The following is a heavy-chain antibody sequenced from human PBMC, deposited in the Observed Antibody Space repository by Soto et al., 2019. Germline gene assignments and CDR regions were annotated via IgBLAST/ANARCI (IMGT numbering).Heavy chain of an antibody. CDR3: AGGGVRGVITRTRDYYGMDV. J-gene: IGHJ6*02. V-gene: IGHV5-51*01. CDR1: GYSFTSLW. D-gene: IGHD3-10*01. CDR2: IYPGDSDT. Sequence: GESLKISCKGSGYSFTSLWIAWVRQMPGKGLEWMGIIYPGDSDTRYSPSFQGQVTISADKSISTAYLQWSSLKASDTAMYYCAGGGVRGVITRTRDYYGMDVWGQGTTVTVSS.